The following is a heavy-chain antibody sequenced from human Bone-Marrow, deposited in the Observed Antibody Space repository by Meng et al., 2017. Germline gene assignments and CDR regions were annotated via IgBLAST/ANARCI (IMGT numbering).Heavy chain of an antibody. CDR3: ARDLGWVLFDY. V-gene: IGHV3-23*01. J-gene: IGHJ4*02. CDR2: ISGSGGST. D-gene: IGHD3-3*01. CDR1: GFTFSSYA. Sequence: LSLTCAASGFTFSSYAMSWVRQAPGKGLEWVSAISGSGGSTYYADSVKGRFTISRDNAKNTLYLQMNSLGADDTAVYYCARDLGWVLFDYWGQGDLVNVAS.